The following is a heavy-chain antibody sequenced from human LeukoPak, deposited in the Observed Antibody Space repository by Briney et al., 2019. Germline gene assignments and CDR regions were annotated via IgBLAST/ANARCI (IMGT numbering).Heavy chain of an antibody. V-gene: IGHV4-39*07. CDR2: IYYSGST. Sequence: PSETLSLTCTVSGGSISSSSYYWGWIRQPPGKGLEWIGSIYYSGSTYYNPSHKSRVTISENTSKNQYSLKRSSVTAADTAVYYCARGTYYDFWSGYYFDSYYYYYMDVWGKGTTVTVSS. CDR1: GGSISSSSYY. CDR3: ARGTYYDFWSGYYFDSYYYYYMDV. D-gene: IGHD3-3*01. J-gene: IGHJ6*03.